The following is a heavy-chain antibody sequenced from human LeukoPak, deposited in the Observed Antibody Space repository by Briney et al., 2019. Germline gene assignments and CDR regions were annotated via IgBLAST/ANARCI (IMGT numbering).Heavy chain of an antibody. CDR2: IVNDGSQT. V-gene: IGHV3-33*01. CDR1: GFTFSSFG. CDR3: ARDQYDFWSGHTRLFDY. D-gene: IGHD3-3*01. Sequence: PGRSLRLSCAASGFTFSSFGMHWVRQAPGKGLDWVAVIVNDGSQTSYADSVKGRFTISRDNSKNTLYLQMNSLRAEDTAVYYCARDQYDFWSGHTRLFDYWGREPWSPSPQ. J-gene: IGHJ4*02.